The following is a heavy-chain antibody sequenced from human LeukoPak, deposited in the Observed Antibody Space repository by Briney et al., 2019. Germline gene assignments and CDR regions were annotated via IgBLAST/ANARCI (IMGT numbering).Heavy chain of an antibody. D-gene: IGHD6-6*01. CDR2: ISPDGTVT. Sequence: GGSLRLSCAASGFTFRDYWMHWVRRAPGKGLVWVSHISPDGTVTNYADSVEGRFTISRDNAKNTLYLQMNSLRAEDTAVYYCARDSSSFPSPWGQGTLVTVSS. V-gene: IGHV3-74*01. J-gene: IGHJ5*02. CDR3: ARDSSSFPSP. CDR1: GFTFRDYW.